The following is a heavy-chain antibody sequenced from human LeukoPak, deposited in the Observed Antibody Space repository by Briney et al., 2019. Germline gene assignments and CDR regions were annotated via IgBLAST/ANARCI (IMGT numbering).Heavy chain of an antibody. Sequence: SETLSLTCTVSGGSISSYYWSWIRQPPGTGLEWIGYIYYSGSTNYNPSLKSRVTISVDTSKNQFSLKLSSVTAADTAVYYCARDQSSYYGSGSPRDYYYGMDVWGKGTTVTVSS. CDR3: ARDQSSYYGSGSPRDYYYGMDV. CDR1: GGSISSYY. V-gene: IGHV4-59*01. J-gene: IGHJ6*04. D-gene: IGHD3-10*01. CDR2: IYYSGST.